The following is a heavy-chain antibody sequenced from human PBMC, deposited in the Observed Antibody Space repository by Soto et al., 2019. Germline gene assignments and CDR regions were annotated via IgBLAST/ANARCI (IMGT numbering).Heavy chain of an antibody. CDR1: GFTFSDSA. CDR2: ISGTGGST. J-gene: IGHJ4*02. Sequence: EVQLLESGGGLVQPGGSLRLTCAASGFTFSDSAMNWVRQAPGKGLEWVSAISGTGGSTYYADSVKGRFTISRDNPKKHLYMQMNSLRPEDTAVYYCAKQSGGYADAVDSDFDAWGQGILVTVSS. D-gene: IGHD5-12*01. CDR3: AKQSGGYADAVDSDFDA. V-gene: IGHV3-23*01.